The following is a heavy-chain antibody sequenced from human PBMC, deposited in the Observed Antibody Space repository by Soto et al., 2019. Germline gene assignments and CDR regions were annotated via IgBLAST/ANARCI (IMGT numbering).Heavy chain of an antibody. CDR3: ARSWAVGATDAFNI. V-gene: IGHV5-51*01. Sequence: GESLKISCHGSRYSFSKYSIGWVRQRPGKGLEWMGFIYPGDSDTRYSPSFQGQVIISVDNSTDTAYVHWISLKASDTAMYYCARSWAVGATDAFNIWGQGTMVTVSS. CDR2: IYPGDSDT. J-gene: IGHJ3*02. D-gene: IGHD1-26*01. CDR1: RYSFSKYS.